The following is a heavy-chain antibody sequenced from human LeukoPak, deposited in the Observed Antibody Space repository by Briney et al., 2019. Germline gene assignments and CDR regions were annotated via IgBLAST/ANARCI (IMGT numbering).Heavy chain of an antibody. J-gene: IGHJ3*02. CDR2: IYYSGST. Sequence: PSETLSLTCTVSGGSISSYYWSWIRQPPGKGLEWIGYIYYSGSTNYNPSLKSRVTISVDTSKNQFSLKLSSVTAADTAVYYCVRADLGPTDAFDIWGQGTMVTVSS. CDR1: GGSISSYY. V-gene: IGHV4-59*01. CDR3: VRADLGPTDAFDI. D-gene: IGHD7-27*01.